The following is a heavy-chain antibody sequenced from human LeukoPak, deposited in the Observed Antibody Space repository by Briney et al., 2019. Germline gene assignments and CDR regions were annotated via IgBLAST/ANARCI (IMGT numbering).Heavy chain of an antibody. CDR2: ISGSGGST. CDR3: AKGSSLPSELSRYFDWVPDWYFDL. Sequence: GGSLRLSCAASGFTFSSYAMSWVRQAPGKGLEWVSAISGSGGSTYYADSVKGRFTISRDNSKNTLYLQMNSLRAEDTAVYYCAKGSSLPSELSRYFDWVPDWYFDLWGRGTLVTVSS. D-gene: IGHD3-9*01. V-gene: IGHV3-23*01. CDR1: GFTFSSYA. J-gene: IGHJ2*01.